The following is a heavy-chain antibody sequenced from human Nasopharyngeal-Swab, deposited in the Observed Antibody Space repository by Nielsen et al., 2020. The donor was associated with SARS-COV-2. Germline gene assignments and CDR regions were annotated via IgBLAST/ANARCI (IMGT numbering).Heavy chain of an antibody. Sequence: GGSLRLSCAASGFTFSSYAMHWVRQAPGKGLEWVAVISYDGSNKYYADSMKGRFTISRDNSKNTLYLQMNSLRAEDTAVYYCARDESGSSSFDYWGQGTLVTVSS. CDR3: ARDESGSSSFDY. J-gene: IGHJ4*02. D-gene: IGHD1-26*01. CDR2: ISYDGSNK. V-gene: IGHV3-30-3*01. CDR1: GFTFSSYA.